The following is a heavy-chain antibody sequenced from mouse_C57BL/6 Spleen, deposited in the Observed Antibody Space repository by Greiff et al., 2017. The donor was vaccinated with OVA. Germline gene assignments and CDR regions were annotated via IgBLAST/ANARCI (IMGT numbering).Heavy chain of an antibody. Sequence: EVKLMESEGGLVQPGSSMKLSCTASGFTFSDYYMAWVRQVPEKGLEWVANINYDGSSTYYLDSLKSRFIISRDNAKNILYLQMSSVKSEDTGTYYCAREGEFTTGVARWYFDVWGTGTTVTGSS. CDR3: AREGEFTTGVARWYFDV. CDR1: GFTFSDYY. D-gene: IGHD1-1*01. CDR2: INYDGSST. J-gene: IGHJ1*03. V-gene: IGHV5-16*01.